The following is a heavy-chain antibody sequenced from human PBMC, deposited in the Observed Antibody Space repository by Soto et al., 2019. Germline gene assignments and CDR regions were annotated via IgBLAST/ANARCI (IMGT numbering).Heavy chain of an antibody. V-gene: IGHV3-74*01. Sequence: PGGSLRLSCAASGFTFSSYWMHWVRQAPGKGLVWVSRINSDGSSTGYADSVKGRFTISRDNAKNTLYLQMNSLRAEDTAVYYCARRLGNYGGAGVDYWGQGTLVTVSS. CDR2: INSDGSST. J-gene: IGHJ4*02. CDR3: ARRLGNYGGAGVDY. D-gene: IGHD4-4*01. CDR1: GFTFSSYW.